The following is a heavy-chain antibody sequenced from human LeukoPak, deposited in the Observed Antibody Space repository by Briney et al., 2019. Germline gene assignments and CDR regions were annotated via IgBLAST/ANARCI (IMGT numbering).Heavy chain of an antibody. D-gene: IGHD5-12*01. CDR3: ARSLIYSGYDYYFDY. Sequence: SSETLSLTCTVSGGSISSSSYYWGWIRQPPGKGLEWIGSIYYSGSTYYNPSLKSRVTISVDTSKNQFSLKLSSVPAADTAVYYCARSLIYSGYDYYFDYWGQGTLVTVSS. CDR2: IYYSGST. CDR1: GGSISSSSYY. J-gene: IGHJ4*02. V-gene: IGHV4-39*01.